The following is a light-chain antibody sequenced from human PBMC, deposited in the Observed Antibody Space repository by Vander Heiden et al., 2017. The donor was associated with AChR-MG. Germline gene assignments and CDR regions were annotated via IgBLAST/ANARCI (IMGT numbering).Light chain of an antibody. CDR2: GAS. V-gene: IGKV3-15*01. CDR3: QQDNKWPWT. CDR1: QGVSSN. Sequence: PATLSVSPGERASLSCKASQGVSSNFDWYQQKPGQAPKFLIYGASPRATGIPARFSGSGSGTEFTLTISSLQSEDFAVYYCQQDNKWPWTFGQGTKVEIK. J-gene: IGKJ1*01.